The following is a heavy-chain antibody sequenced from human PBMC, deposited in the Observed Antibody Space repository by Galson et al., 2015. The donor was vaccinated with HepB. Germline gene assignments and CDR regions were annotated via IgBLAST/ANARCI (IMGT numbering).Heavy chain of an antibody. CDR2: ISAYNGNT. CDR3: ARHGATTIFGVVIGNWFDP. D-gene: IGHD3-3*01. Sequence: SVKVSCKASGYTFTSYGISWVRQAPGQGLEWMGWISAYNGNTNYAQKLQGRVTMTTDTSTSTAYMELRSLTSDDTAVYYCARHGATTIFGVVIGNWFDPWGQVTLVTVSS. CDR1: GYTFTSYG. J-gene: IGHJ5*02. V-gene: IGHV1-18*04.